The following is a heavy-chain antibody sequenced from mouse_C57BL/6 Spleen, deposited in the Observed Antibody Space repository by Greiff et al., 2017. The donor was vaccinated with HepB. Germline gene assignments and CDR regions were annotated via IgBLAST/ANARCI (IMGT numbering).Heavy chain of an antibody. CDR2: IWGGGST. CDR1: GFSLTSYG. J-gene: IGHJ4*01. Sequence: VKLMESGPGLVAPSQRLSITCTVSGFSLTSYGVDWVRQPPGKGLEWLGVIWGGGSTNYNSALMSRLSISKDNSKSQVFLKMNSLQTDDTAMYYWAKRGYGSSYAMDYGGQGTSVTVFS. CDR3: AKRGYGSSYAMDY. V-gene: IGHV2-9*01. D-gene: IGHD1-1*01.